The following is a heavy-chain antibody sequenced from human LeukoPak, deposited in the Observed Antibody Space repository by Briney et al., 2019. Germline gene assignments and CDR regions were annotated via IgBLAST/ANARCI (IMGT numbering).Heavy chain of an antibody. Sequence: GGFLRLSCAASGFTVSSNYMSWVRQAPGKGLEWVSVIYSGGSTYYADSVKGRFTISRDNSKNTLYLQMNSLRAEDTAVYYCARAVDYDFWSMYGMDVWGQGTTVTVSS. CDR2: IYSGGST. V-gene: IGHV3-53*01. CDR3: ARAVDYDFWSMYGMDV. J-gene: IGHJ6*02. D-gene: IGHD3-3*01. CDR1: GFTVSSNY.